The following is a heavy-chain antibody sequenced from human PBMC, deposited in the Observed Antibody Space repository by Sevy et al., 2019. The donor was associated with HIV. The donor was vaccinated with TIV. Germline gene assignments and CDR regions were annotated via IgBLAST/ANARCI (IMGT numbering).Heavy chain of an antibody. CDR1: GFTFSTYW. J-gene: IGHJ4*02. CDR2: MKQDGSEK. Sequence: GGSLRLSCAASGFTFSTYWMSWVRQAPGKGLEWVATMKQDGSEKDYVVSVQGRFTISRDNAKNSLYLQMNSLRGEDTAVYYCGGEGVGGYCYGLDSWGQGTLVTVSS. D-gene: IGHD5-18*01. V-gene: IGHV3-7*01. CDR3: GGEGVGGYCYGLDS.